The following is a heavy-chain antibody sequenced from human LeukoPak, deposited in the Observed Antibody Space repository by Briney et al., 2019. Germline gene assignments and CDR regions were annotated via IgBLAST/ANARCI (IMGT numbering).Heavy chain of an antibody. CDR3: ARGVVPANFVDR. CDR2: IYYSGST. Sequence: SEALSLTCTVSGGSISSSSYYWSWIRQPPGKGLEWIGYIYYSGSTNYNPSLKSRVTISVDTSKNQFSLKLSSVTAADTAVYYCARGVVPANFVDRWGQGTLVTVSS. J-gene: IGHJ5*02. D-gene: IGHD2-2*01. CDR1: GGSISSSSYY. V-gene: IGHV4-61*01.